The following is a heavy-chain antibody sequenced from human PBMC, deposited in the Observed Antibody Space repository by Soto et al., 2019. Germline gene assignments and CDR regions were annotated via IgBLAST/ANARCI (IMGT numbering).Heavy chain of an antibody. CDR2: IYPGGSDT. J-gene: IGHJ4*02. D-gene: IGHD6-13*01. Sequence: GESLKISCNGSGYSFTIYCIGWVLQMPGKGLEWMGIIYPGGSDTRYSPSFQGQVTISADKSISTAYLQWSSLKASDTAMYYCARQHRPSSPGDYWGQGTLVTVSS. CDR3: ARQHRPSSPGDY. CDR1: GYSFTIYC. V-gene: IGHV5-51*01.